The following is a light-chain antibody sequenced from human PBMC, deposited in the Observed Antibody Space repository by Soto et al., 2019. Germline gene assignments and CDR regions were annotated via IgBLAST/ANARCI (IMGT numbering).Light chain of an antibody. CDR1: QSVSRNY. CDR2: GAS. V-gene: IGKV3-20*01. Sequence: EIVLTQSPGTLSLSPGERATLSCRASQSVSRNYLAWYQQKPGQAPRLLIHGASTRATGIPDRFSGSGSGTDFTLTITRLEPEDFAVYYCQYYDTSPPLTFGQGTRLEI. J-gene: IGKJ5*01. CDR3: QYYDTSPPLT.